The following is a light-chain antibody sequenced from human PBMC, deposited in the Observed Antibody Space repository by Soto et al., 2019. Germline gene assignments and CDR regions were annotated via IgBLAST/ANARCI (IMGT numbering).Light chain of an antibody. Sequence: EMVMTQSPATLSVSPGERATLSCRASQSVGSNLAWYQQKPGQAPRLLIYGASTRATGIPARLSGSGSGTEFTLTISSLQSEDFAIYFCQQYHNWPPDRTFGQGTKVEIK. J-gene: IGKJ1*01. CDR3: QQYHNWPPDRT. V-gene: IGKV3-15*01. CDR2: GAS. CDR1: QSVGSN.